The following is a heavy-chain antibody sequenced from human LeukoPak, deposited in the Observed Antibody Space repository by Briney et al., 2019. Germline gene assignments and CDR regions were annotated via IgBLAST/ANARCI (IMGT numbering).Heavy chain of an antibody. J-gene: IGHJ1*01. V-gene: IGHV4-34*01. D-gene: IGHD1-26*01. CDR1: GGSFSGYY. CDR3: ARVRGSYWDEYFQH. Sequence: PSETLSLTCAVYGGSFSGYYWSWIRQPPGKGLEWIGEINHSGSTNYNPSLKSRVTISVDTSKNQFSLKLSSVTATDTAVYYCARVRGSYWDEYFQHWGQGTLVTVSS. CDR2: INHSGST.